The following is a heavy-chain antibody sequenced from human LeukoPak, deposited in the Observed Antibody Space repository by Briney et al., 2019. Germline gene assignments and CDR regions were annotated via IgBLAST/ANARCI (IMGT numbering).Heavy chain of an antibody. V-gene: IGHV4-59*01. CDR1: GGSISTYY. CDR3: ARGGGYSYGYAFDI. CDR2: IYYSGGT. Sequence: SETLSLTCTVSGGSISTYYWNWIRQPPGKGLEWIGYIYYSGGTNYNPSLKSRVTISIDTSKNQFSLKLSSVTAADTAVFYCARGGGYSYGYAFDIWGQGTMVTVS. J-gene: IGHJ3*02. D-gene: IGHD5-18*01.